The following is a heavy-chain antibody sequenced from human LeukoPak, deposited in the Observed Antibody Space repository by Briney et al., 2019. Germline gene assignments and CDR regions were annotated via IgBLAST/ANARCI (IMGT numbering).Heavy chain of an antibody. CDR3: TPRAARPSTIDDY. Sequence: GGSLRLSCTASGFTFGDYAMSWVRQAPGKGLEWVGFIRSKAYGGTTEYAASVKGRFTISRDDSKSIAYLQMNSLKTEDTAVYYCTPRAARPSTIDDYWGQGTLVTVSS. J-gene: IGHJ4*02. CDR2: IRSKAYGGTT. CDR1: GFTFGDYA. D-gene: IGHD6-6*01. V-gene: IGHV3-49*04.